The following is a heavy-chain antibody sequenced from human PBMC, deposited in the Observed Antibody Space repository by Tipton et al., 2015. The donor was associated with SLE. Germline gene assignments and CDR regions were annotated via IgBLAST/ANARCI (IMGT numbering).Heavy chain of an antibody. D-gene: IGHD4-17*01. CDR2: IYYSGST. Sequence: TLSLTCTVSGGSISSYYWSWIRQPPGKGLEWIGYIYYSGSTNYNPSLKSRVTISVDTSKNQFSLKLSSVTAADTAVYYCARTTVTTRWFAPWGQGTLVTVSS. J-gene: IGHJ5*02. CDR1: GGSISSYY. CDR3: ARTTVTTRWFAP. V-gene: IGHV4-59*01.